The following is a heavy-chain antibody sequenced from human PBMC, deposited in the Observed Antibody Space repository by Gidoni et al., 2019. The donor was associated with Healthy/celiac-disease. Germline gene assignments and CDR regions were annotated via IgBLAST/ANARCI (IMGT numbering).Heavy chain of an antibody. V-gene: IGHV3-23*01. CDR3: AKSYYYDSSGYPYCFDY. Sequence: EVQLLESGGGLVQPGGSLRLSCAASGFTFSSYAMSWVRQAPGKGLEWVSAISGSGGSTYYADSVKGRFTISRDNSKNTLYLQMNSLRAEDTAVYYCAKSYYYDSSGYPYCFDYWGQGTLVTVSS. D-gene: IGHD3-22*01. CDR2: ISGSGGST. CDR1: GFTFSSYA. J-gene: IGHJ4*02.